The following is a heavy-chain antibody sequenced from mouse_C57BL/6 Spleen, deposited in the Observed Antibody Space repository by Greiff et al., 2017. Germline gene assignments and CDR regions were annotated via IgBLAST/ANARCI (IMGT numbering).Heavy chain of an antibody. Sequence: VQLQQPGAELVRPGSSVKLSCKASGYTFTSYWMDWVKQRPGQGLEWIGNIYPSDSETNYNQKFKDKATLTVDKSSSTAYMQLSSLTSEDSAVYVCARNSNYLFAYWGQGTLVTVSA. CDR3: ARNSNYLFAY. J-gene: IGHJ3*01. V-gene: IGHV1-61*01. CDR1: GYTFTSYW. CDR2: IYPSDSET. D-gene: IGHD2-5*01.